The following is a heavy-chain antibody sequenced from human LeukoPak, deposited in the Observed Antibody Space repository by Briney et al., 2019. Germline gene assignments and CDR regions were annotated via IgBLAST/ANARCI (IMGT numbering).Heavy chain of an antibody. V-gene: IGHV4-34*01. CDR3: ARGAGYCTNGVCRTVYMDV. J-gene: IGHJ6*03. Sequence: PSETLSLTCAVYGGSFSGYYWSWIRQPPGKGLEWIGDINHSGSTNYNPSLKSRVTISVDTSKNQFSLKLSSVTAADTAVYYCARGAGYCTNGVCRTVYMDVWGKGTTVTVSS. CDR1: GGSFSGYY. D-gene: IGHD2-8*01. CDR2: INHSGST.